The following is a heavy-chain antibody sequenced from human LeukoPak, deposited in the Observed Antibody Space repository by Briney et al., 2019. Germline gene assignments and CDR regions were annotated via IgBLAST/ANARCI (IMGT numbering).Heavy chain of an antibody. V-gene: IGHV3-30*02. CDR2: IRYDGSNK. J-gene: IGHJ4*02. CDR3: ARAGYSYGYPGGIDY. D-gene: IGHD5-18*01. CDR1: GFTFSSHG. Sequence: GGSLRLSCAASGFTFSSHGMHWVRQAPGKGLEWVAFIRYDGSNKYYADSVKGRFTISRDNAKNSLYLQMNSLRAEDTALYYCARAGYSYGYPGGIDYWGQGTLVTVSS.